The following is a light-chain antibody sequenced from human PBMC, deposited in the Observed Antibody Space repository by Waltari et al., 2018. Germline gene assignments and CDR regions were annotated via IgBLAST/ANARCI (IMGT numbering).Light chain of an antibody. Sequence: DIQTTKSPARLCPSVGDRVTITCRASQSISSYLNWYQQKPGKAPKLLIYAASSLQSGVPSRFSGSGSGTDFTLTISSLQPEDFATYYCQQSYSTPYTFGQGTKLEI. V-gene: IGKV1-39*01. CDR3: QQSYSTPYT. CDR2: AAS. CDR1: QSISSY. J-gene: IGKJ2*01.